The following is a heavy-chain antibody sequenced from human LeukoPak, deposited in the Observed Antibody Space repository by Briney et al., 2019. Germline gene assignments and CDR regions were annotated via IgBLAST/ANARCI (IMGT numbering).Heavy chain of an antibody. CDR1: GFSVSDNY. V-gene: IGHV3-21*01. Sequence: GGSLRLSCAASGFSVSDNYMNWVRQAPGKGLEWVSSISSSSRYIYYADSVKGRFTISRDNAKNSLYLQMNSLRAEDTAVYYCARDLRGYPYWGQGTLVTVSS. CDR2: ISSSSRYI. CDR3: ARDLRGYPY. J-gene: IGHJ4*02. D-gene: IGHD3-22*01.